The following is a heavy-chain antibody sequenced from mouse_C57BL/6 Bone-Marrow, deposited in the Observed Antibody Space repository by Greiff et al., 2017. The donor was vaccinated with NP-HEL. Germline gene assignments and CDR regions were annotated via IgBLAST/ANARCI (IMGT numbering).Heavy chain of an antibody. CDR3: ARYHYYGSSYDY. Sequence: VQLQQSGPELVKPGASVKISCKASGYTFTDYYMNWVKQSHGKSLEWIGDINPNNGGTSYNQKFKGKATLTVDKSSSTAYMELSSLTSEDSAVYYCARYHYYGSSYDYWGQGTTLTVSS. J-gene: IGHJ2*01. V-gene: IGHV1-26*01. D-gene: IGHD1-1*01. CDR1: GYTFTDYY. CDR2: INPNNGGT.